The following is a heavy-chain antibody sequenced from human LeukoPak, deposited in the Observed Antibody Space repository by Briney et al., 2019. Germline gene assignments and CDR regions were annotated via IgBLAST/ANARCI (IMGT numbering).Heavy chain of an antibody. CDR2: IKGDGSEG. CDR3: VRQAGVS. Sequence: GGSLRLSCAASGFTISTYWMTWVRQAPGKGLEWVSNIKGDGSEGNYVDSVKGRFTISRDNAKNSLYLQMNSLRVEDTALYYCVRQAGVSWGQGTLVTVSS. V-gene: IGHV3-7*01. CDR1: GFTISTYW. D-gene: IGHD6-19*01. J-gene: IGHJ5*02.